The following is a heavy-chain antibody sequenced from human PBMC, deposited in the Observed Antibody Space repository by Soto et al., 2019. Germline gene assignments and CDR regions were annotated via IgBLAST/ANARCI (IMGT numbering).Heavy chain of an antibody. CDR1: GYTFTGYY. V-gene: IGHV1-2*02. Sequence: GASVKVSCKASGYTFTGYYMHWVRQAPGQGLERMGWINPNSGGTNYAQKFQGRVTMTRDTSISTAYMELSRLRSDDTAVYYCARKTGIGDWFDPWGQGTLVTVSS. CDR3: ARKTGIGDWFDP. D-gene: IGHD7-27*01. CDR2: INPNSGGT. J-gene: IGHJ5*02.